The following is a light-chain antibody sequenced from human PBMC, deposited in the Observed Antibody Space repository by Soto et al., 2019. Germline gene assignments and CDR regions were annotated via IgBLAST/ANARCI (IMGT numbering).Light chain of an antibody. J-gene: IGKJ4*01. Sequence: EIVLTQSPGTLSLSPGERATLSCRASQSVGSRFLAWYQQKPGQAPRLLICGASNRATGIPDRFSGSGSGTDFTLTISRLEPEDFAVYYCQQSGTSPPVAFGGGTKVDIK. CDR3: QQSGTSPPVA. V-gene: IGKV3-20*01. CDR1: QSVGSRF. CDR2: GAS.